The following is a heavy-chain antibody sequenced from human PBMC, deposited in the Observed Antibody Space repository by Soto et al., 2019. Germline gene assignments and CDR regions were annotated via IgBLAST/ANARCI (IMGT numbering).Heavy chain of an antibody. V-gene: IGHV3-21*01. D-gene: IGHD1-26*01. CDR3: AKDLVYLRADFSY. CDR2: ISSSSSYI. CDR1: GFTFSGYS. J-gene: IGHJ4*02. Sequence: GGSLRLSCAASGFTFSGYSMNWVRQSAGKGLEWVSSISSSSSYIYYADSVKGRFTISRDNAKNSLYLQMNSLRAEDTAVYYCAKDLVYLRADFSYWGQGSLDTGSS.